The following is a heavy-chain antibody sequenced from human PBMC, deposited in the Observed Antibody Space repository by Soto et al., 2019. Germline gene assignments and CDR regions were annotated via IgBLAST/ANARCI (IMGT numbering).Heavy chain of an antibody. Sequence: QVQLVQSGAEVKKPGSSVKVSCKASGGTFSNYAITWVRQAPGQGPEWMGGIMPVFGTSNYAQKFQGRVTITADKSTNTASMELSSLRSEDTAVFFWARTRSSGYYPNDAADIWGQGTMVIVSS. V-gene: IGHV1-69*06. CDR1: GGTFSNYA. J-gene: IGHJ3*02. D-gene: IGHD3-22*01. CDR3: ARTRSSGYYPNDAADI. CDR2: IMPVFGTS.